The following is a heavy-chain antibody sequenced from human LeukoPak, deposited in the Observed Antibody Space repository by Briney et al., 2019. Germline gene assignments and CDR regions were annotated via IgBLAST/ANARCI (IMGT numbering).Heavy chain of an antibody. CDR2: IYHSGST. J-gene: IGHJ5*02. Sequence: PSETLSLTCAVSGYSISSGYYWGWIRQPPGKGLEWIGSIYHSGSTYYNPSLKSRVTISVDTSKNQFSLKLSSVTAADTAVYYCARETYYYDSSGYYPWGQGTLVTVSS. V-gene: IGHV4-38-2*02. D-gene: IGHD3-22*01. CDR1: GYSISSGYY. CDR3: ARETYYYDSSGYYP.